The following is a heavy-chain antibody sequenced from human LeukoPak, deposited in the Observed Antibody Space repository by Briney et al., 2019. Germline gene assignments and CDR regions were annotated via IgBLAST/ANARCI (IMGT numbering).Heavy chain of an antibody. J-gene: IGHJ4*02. CDR1: GGSISSGSYY. Sequence: PSETLSLTCTVPGGSISSGSYYWSWIRQPAGKGLEWIGRIYTSGSTNYNPSLKSRVTISVDTSKNQFSLKLSSVTAADTAVYYCARGAILWFGKSGYFDYWGQGTLVTVSS. V-gene: IGHV4-61*02. CDR2: IYTSGST. D-gene: IGHD3-10*01. CDR3: ARGAILWFGKSGYFDY.